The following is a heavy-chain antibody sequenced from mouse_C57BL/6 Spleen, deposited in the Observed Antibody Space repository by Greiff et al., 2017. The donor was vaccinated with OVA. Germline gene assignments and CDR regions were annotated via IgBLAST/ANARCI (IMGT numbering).Heavy chain of an antibody. CDR2: IDPETGGT. D-gene: IGHD1-1*01. CDR3: TRDYYGSRPWFAY. CDR1: GYTFTDYE. V-gene: IGHV1-15*01. Sequence: VQLQQSGAELVRPGASVTLSCKASGYTFTDYEMHWVKQTPVHGLEWIGAIDPETGGTAYNQKFKGKAILTADKSSSTAYMELRSLTSEDSAVYYCTRDYYGSRPWFAYWGQGTLVTVSA. J-gene: IGHJ3*01.